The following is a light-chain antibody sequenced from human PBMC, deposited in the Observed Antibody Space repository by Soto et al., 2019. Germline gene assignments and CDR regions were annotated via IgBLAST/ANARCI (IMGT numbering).Light chain of an antibody. J-gene: IGKJ1*01. CDR3: QQSSSAPLT. CDR2: AAS. V-gene: IGKV1-39*01. Sequence: DIQMTQSPSSLSASVGDRVTITCRASQNINTYLNWCQQKPGKAPNLLIYAASNLQSGVPSRFSGSGSGTDFTLTISSLQPEDFATYYCQQSSSAPLTFGQGTKVEI. CDR1: QNINTY.